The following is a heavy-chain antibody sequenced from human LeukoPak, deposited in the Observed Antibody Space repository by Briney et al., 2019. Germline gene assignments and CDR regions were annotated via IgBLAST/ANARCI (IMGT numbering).Heavy chain of an antibody. V-gene: IGHV3-23*01. CDR2: ISGGGGST. Sequence: GGSLRLSCAASGFTFTNYAMNWVRQAPGKGLEWVSGISGGGGSTYYADSVKGRFTISRDNSKNTLYLQMNSLRADDTAEYYCAKRAGAAAYYYFDLWGRGTLVTVSS. D-gene: IGHD3-22*01. CDR1: GFTFTNYA. CDR3: AKRAGAAAYYYFDL. J-gene: IGHJ2*01.